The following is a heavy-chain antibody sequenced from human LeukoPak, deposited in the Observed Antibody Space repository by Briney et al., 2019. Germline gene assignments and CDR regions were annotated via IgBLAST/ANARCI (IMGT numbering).Heavy chain of an antibody. Sequence: PGGSLRLSCGASGFTFNDHYMDWVRQAPGKGLEWVGRIRNKANSYTREYGAYVKGRFTISRDDSKNSLYLPMNSLKCEDTAVYYCAREWDSGSYYLGYFDYWGQGTLVTVSS. D-gene: IGHD1-26*01. V-gene: IGHV3-72*01. CDR2: IRNKANSYTR. CDR3: AREWDSGSYYLGYFDY. CDR1: GFTFNDHY. J-gene: IGHJ4*02.